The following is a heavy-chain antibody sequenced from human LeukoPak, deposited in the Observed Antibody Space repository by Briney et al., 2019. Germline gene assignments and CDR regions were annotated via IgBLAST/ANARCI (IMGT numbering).Heavy chain of an antibody. CDR1: GGSISSYY. CDR2: IYYSGST. CDR3: ARVVYYGSGRSISYYFDY. Sequence: TSETLSLTCTVSGGSISSYYWSWIRQPPGKGLEWIGYIYYSGSTNYNPSLKSRVTISVDTSKNQFSLKLSSVTAADTAVYYCARVVYYGSGRSISYYFDYWGQGTLVTVSS. D-gene: IGHD3-10*01. V-gene: IGHV4-59*01. J-gene: IGHJ4*02.